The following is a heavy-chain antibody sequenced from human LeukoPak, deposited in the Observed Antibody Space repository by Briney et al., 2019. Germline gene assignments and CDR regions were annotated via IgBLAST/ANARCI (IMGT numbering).Heavy chain of an antibody. Sequence: GGSLRLSCTASGFTFSYNWMHWVRQAPGKGLVWVSRISSDGRTTHYADSVKGRFTISRDSAKNTLFLQMNDLRAEDTAVYYCLGYYSGSPNWGQGTLVTVSS. CDR2: ISSDGRTT. J-gene: IGHJ4*02. D-gene: IGHD3-10*01. V-gene: IGHV3-74*01. CDR3: LGYYSGSPN. CDR1: GFTFSYNW.